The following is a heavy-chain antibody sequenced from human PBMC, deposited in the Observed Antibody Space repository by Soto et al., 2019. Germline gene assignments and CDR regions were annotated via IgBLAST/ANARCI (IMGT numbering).Heavy chain of an antibody. CDR3: AKEGSGSYHPIDY. CDR2: ISGSGGST. J-gene: IGHJ4*02. CDR1: GFTFSSYA. Sequence: EVQLLESGGGLVQPGGSLRLSCAASGFTFSSYAMSCVRQAPGKGLEWVSGISGSGGSTYYADSVKGRFTFSRDNSKNTLYLQMNSLRAEETAVYYCAKEGSGSYHPIDYWGQGTLVTVSS. V-gene: IGHV3-23*01. D-gene: IGHD1-26*01.